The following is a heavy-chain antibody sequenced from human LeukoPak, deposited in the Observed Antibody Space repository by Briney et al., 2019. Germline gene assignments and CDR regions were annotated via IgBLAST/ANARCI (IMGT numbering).Heavy chain of an antibody. CDR2: LSGSGIST. Sequence: GGSLRLSCAASGFTFRSYAMSWVRQAPRKGLEWVSSLSGSGISTYYADSVKGRFTISRDNSKNTLYLQMNSLRAEDTAVYYCAKDGCLAYSYADFWGQGTLVTVSS. V-gene: IGHV3-23*01. CDR3: AKDGCLAYSYADF. J-gene: IGHJ4*02. CDR1: GFTFRSYA. D-gene: IGHD5-18*01.